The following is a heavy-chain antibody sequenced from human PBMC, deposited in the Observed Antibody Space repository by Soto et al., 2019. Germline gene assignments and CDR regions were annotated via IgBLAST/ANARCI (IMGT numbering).Heavy chain of an antibody. V-gene: IGHV3-48*01. CDR1: GFSFSSSR. J-gene: IGHJ4*02. CDR2: ISSSSSTI. Sequence: GETLSLSCAASGFSFSSSRMNWVCPAPGKGLEWVSYISSSSSTIYYADSVKGRFTISRDNAKNSLYMQMNSLRAEDTAVYYCARDPSYGDYFECWGQGTLVTVSS. D-gene: IGHD4-17*01. CDR3: ARDPSYGDYFEC.